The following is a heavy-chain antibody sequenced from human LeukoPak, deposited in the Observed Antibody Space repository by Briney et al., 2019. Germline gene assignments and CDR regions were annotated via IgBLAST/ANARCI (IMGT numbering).Heavy chain of an antibody. D-gene: IGHD3-10*01. J-gene: IGHJ4*02. V-gene: IGHV4-34*01. CDR3: ARSFYGSGSYPFDY. CDR2: INHSGST. Sequence: SSETLSLTCTFSGGSISGYYWTWIRQPPGKGLEWIGEINHSGSTNYNPSLKSRVTISVDTSKNQFSLKLSSVTAADTAVYYCARSFYGSGSYPFDYWGQGTLVTVSS. CDR1: GGSISGYY.